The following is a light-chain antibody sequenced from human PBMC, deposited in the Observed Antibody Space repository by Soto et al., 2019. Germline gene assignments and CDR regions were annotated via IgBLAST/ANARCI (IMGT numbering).Light chain of an antibody. J-gene: IGLJ1*01. CDR3: SSYTSTNTRYV. V-gene: IGLV2-14*01. Sequence: QSALTQPASVSGSPGQSITISCTGTSNDVGGYNYVSWYQQHPGKAPKLMIYDVTSRPSGVSYRFSGSKSGNTASLTISGLQAEDEADYYCSSYTSTNTRYVFGTGTKLTV. CDR1: SNDVGGYNY. CDR2: DVT.